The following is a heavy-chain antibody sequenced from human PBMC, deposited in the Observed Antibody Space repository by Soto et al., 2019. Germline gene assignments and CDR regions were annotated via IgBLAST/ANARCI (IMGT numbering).Heavy chain of an antibody. CDR3: SRDSGRMYYDTWSGYDYGLDV. Sequence: SETLSLTCTVSGGSINNSYWSWIRQPPGKGLEWIGHISYRGRINYNPSLRSRGTISVDTSKNQFSLKLSSVTAADTAVYYCSRDSGRMYYDTWSGYDYGLDVWGQGTTVTVSS. J-gene: IGHJ6*02. CDR2: ISYRGRI. CDR1: GGSINNSY. V-gene: IGHV4-59*01. D-gene: IGHD3-3*01.